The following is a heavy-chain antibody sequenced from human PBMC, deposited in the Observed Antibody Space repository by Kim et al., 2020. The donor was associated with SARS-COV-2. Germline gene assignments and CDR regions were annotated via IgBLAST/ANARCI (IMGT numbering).Heavy chain of an antibody. CDR3: TRDQIRFLEWLLDTGNYGMDV. Sequence: GGSLRLSCTASGFTFGDYAMSWVRQVPGKGLEWVGFIRSKAYGGTTEYAASVKGRFTISRDDSKSIAYLQMNSLKTEDTAVYYCTRDQIRFLEWLLDTGNYGMDVWVQGTTVTVSS. V-gene: IGHV3-49*04. CDR2: IRSKAYGGTT. CDR1: GFTFGDYA. J-gene: IGHJ6*02. D-gene: IGHD3-3*01.